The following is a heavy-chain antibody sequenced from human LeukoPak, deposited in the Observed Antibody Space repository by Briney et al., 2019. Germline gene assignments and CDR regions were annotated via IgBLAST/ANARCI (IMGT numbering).Heavy chain of an antibody. D-gene: IGHD4-11*01. CDR1: GFTFSSYA. J-gene: IGHJ4*02. V-gene: IGHV3-23*01. CDR3: AKRSDYRTFDY. CDR2: ISGSGGST. Sequence: PGGSLRLSCAASGFTFSSYAMSWVRQAPGKGLGWVSHISGSGGSTYYADPVKGHFTISRDNSKNTLYLQMNSLRAEDTAVYYCAKRSDYRTFDYWGQGTLVTVSS.